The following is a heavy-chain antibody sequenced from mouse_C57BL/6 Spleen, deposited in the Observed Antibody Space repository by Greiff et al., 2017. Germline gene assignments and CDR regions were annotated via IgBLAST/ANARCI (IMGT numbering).Heavy chain of an antibody. CDR3: ARSYGLYAMDY. V-gene: IGHV1-64*01. D-gene: IGHD1-1*02. Sequence: QVQLKQPGAELVKPGASVKLSCKASGYTFTSYWMHWVQQRPGQGLEWIGMIHPNSVSTNYNEKFKSKVTLTVDNSSSTAYMHLSSLTSEDSAVYYCARSYGLYAMDYWGQGTSVTVSS. CDR2: IHPNSVST. J-gene: IGHJ4*01. CDR1: GYTFTSYW.